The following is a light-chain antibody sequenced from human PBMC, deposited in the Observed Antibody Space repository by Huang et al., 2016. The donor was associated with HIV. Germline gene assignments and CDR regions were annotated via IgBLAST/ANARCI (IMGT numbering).Light chain of an antibody. Sequence: VMMSQSPATLAASPGERVTLSCGASQSVNTNLAWYQQKPGQPPRLLIYAASTRGTGVPGRFAGSGSGTEFTLTIDSLQSDDFAVYYCQQYNKWPPEYTFGQGTRLEIK. V-gene: IGKV3-15*01. CDR2: AAS. CDR1: QSVNTN. J-gene: IGKJ2*01. CDR3: QQYNKWPPEYT.